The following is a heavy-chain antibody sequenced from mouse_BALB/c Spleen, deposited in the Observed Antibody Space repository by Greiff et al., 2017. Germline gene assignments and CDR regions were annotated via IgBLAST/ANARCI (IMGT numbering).Heavy chain of an antibody. CDR3: ARNGGYGYGYAMDY. Sequence: VHLVESGPGLVAPSQSLSITCTVSGFSLSRYSVHWVRQPPGKGLEWLGMIWGGGSTDYNSALKSRLSISKDNSKSQVVLKMNSLQTDDTAMYYCARNGGYGYGYAMDYWGQGTSVTVSS. D-gene: IGHD1-2*01. CDR2: IWGGGST. CDR1: GFSLSRYS. V-gene: IGHV2-6-4*01. J-gene: IGHJ4*01.